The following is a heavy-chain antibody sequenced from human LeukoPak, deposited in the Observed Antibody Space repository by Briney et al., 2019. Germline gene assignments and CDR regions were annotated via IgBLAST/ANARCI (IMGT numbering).Heavy chain of an antibody. D-gene: IGHD3-22*01. Sequence: ASVKVSCKASGYTFTGYYIHWVRQAPGQGLEWMGWINPNSGGTNYAQKFQGRVTMTRDTSISTAYMELRRLRSDDRAVYYCARGPPTIVVVITTGYFDSWGQGTLGTVSS. CDR2: INPNSGGT. CDR1: GYTFTGYY. V-gene: IGHV1-2*02. CDR3: ARGPPTIVVVITTGYFDS. J-gene: IGHJ4*02.